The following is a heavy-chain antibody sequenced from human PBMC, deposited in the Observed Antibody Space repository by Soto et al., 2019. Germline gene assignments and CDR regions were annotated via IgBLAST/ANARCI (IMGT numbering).Heavy chain of an antibody. CDR1: GFTFISYS. V-gene: IGHV3-21*01. CDR3: ASGPRRDGYNWGS. Sequence: EVQLVESGGGLVKSGGSLRLSCAASGFTFISYSMNWVRQAPGKGLEWVSSISSSSSLIYYADSVKGRFTISRDNAKTSLYLQRNSLRAEDTAVYYCASGPRRDGYNWGSCGQGALVTVSS. D-gene: IGHD5-12*01. CDR2: ISSSSSLI. J-gene: IGHJ5*02.